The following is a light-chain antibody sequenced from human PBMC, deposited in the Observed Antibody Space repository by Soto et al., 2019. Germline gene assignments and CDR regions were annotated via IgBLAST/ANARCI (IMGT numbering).Light chain of an antibody. CDR3: CSYAGSSNSMV. V-gene: IGLV2-23*01. Sequence: QSALTQPASVSGSPGQSITISCTGTSSDVGSYNIVSWYQQNPGKAPKLMIYEGSKRLSGISNRFSGSKSGNTASLTISGLQAEDEADYYCCSYAGSSNSMVLGGGTKLTVL. J-gene: IGLJ2*01. CDR2: EGS. CDR1: SSDVGSYNI.